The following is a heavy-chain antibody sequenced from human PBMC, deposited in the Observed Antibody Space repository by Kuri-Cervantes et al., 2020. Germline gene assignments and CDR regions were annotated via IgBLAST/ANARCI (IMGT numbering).Heavy chain of an antibody. D-gene: IGHD5-24*01. V-gene: IGHV4-61*01. J-gene: IGHJ5*02. CDR3: ARDFSQWGDGWFDP. Sequence: SETLSLTCTASGGSVSSGSFYWSWIRQSPGKGLEWIGYIHHSGTTNYNPSLKSRVTISVDKSKNQFSLKLISVTAADTAVYYCARDFSQWGDGWFDPWGQGTLVTVSS. CDR1: GGSVSSGSFY. CDR2: IHHSGTT.